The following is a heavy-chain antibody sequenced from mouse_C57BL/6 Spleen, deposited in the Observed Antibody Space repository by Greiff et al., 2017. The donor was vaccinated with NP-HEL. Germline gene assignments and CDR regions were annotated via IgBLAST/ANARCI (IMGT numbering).Heavy chain of an antibody. J-gene: IGHJ1*03. D-gene: IGHD2-5*01. CDR3: ARHRYSNDWYFDV. CDR2: INPNNGGT. Sequence: EVQLQQSGPELVKPGASVKMSCKASGYIFTDYNMHWVKQSHGKSLEWIGYINPNNGGTSYNQKFKGKAKLTVNKSSSTTNMELRSLTSEDSAVYYCARHRYSNDWYFDVWGTGTTVTVSS. V-gene: IGHV1-22*01. CDR1: GYIFTDYN.